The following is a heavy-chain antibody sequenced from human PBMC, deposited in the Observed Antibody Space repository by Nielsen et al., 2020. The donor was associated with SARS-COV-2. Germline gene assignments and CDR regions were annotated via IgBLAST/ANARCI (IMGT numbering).Heavy chain of an antibody. CDR1: GGSFSGYY. CDR3: ARRRYDMLTGTEAFDI. Sequence: SETLSLTCAVYGGSFSGYYWGWIRQPPGKELEWIGTVSYSGNTFYNPALNSRVTISLDTSKKQFSLNLISVTAADTAVYYCARRRYDMLTGTEAFDIWGQGTTVTVS. V-gene: IGHV4-34*11. D-gene: IGHD3-9*01. J-gene: IGHJ3*02. CDR2: VSYSGNT.